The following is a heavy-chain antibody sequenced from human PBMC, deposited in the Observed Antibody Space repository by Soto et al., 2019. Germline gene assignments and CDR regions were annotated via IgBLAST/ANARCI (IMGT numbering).Heavy chain of an antibody. V-gene: IGHV3-74*01. Sequence: GGSLRLSCAASGFTFSSYWMHWVRQAPGKGLVWVSRINSDGSSTSYADSVKGRFTISRDNAKNTLYLQMNSLRAEDTAVYYCARDSYNWNDDGDFDYWGQGTLVTVSS. CDR3: ARDSYNWNDDGDFDY. J-gene: IGHJ4*02. CDR2: INSDGSST. D-gene: IGHD1-1*01. CDR1: GFTFSSYW.